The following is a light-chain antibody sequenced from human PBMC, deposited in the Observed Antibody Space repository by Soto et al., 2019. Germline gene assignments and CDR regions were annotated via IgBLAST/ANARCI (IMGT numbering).Light chain of an antibody. J-gene: IGKJ5*01. V-gene: IGKV1-27*01. CDR1: QSISNY. CDR2: AAS. Sequence: DTQMTQSPSSLPASVADRVTITCRASQSISNYLAWYQQKPGKVPKVLIYAASTLQPGVPSRFSGSGSGTDFTLTINSLQPDDIATYYCQNYDSAPITFGQGTRLEIK. CDR3: QNYDSAPIT.